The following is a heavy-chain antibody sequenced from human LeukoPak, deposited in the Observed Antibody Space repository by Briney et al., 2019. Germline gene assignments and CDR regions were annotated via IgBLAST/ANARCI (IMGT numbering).Heavy chain of an antibody. V-gene: IGHV4-34*01. Sequence: SETLSLTCAVYGGSFSGYYWSWIRQPPGKGLEWIGEINHSGSTNYNPSLKSRVTISVDTSKNQFSLKLSSVTAADTAVYYCARGPPNLRGTQPFDYWGQGTLVTVSS. CDR3: ARGPPNLRGTQPFDY. CDR1: GGSFSGYY. CDR2: INHSGST. J-gene: IGHJ4*02. D-gene: IGHD1-26*01.